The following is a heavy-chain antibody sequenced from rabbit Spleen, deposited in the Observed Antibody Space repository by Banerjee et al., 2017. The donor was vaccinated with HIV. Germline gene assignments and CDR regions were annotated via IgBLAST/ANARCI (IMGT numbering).Heavy chain of an antibody. CDR1: GVSFSSNYS. CDR3: ARDSGSSFSSYGMDL. Sequence: QSLEESGGGLVQPEGSLTLTCTASGVSFSSNYSMCWVRQAPRKGLEWIACIDSGGSDFTYFATWAKGRFTISKTSSTTVTLQMTSLTAADTATYFCARDSGSSFSSYGMDLWGQGTLVTVS. J-gene: IGHJ6*01. D-gene: IGHD7-1*01. CDR2: IDSGGSDFT. V-gene: IGHV1S40*01.